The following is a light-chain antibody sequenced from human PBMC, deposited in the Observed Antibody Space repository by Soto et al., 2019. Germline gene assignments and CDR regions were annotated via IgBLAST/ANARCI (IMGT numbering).Light chain of an antibody. Sequence: QSALTQPPSASGSPGQSVTISCTGTSSNVGAYKDVSWYQQYPGKAPKLMIYEVSKRPSGVPDRFSGSKSGNTASLTVSGLQDEDEADYYCTSYVGSNIWVFGGGTKLTVL. CDR1: SSNVGAYKD. CDR3: TSYVGSNIWV. V-gene: IGLV2-8*01. J-gene: IGLJ3*02. CDR2: EVS.